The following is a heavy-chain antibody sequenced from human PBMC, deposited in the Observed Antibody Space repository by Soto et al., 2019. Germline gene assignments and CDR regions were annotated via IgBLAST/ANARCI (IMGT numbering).Heavy chain of an antibody. CDR2: IYYTGTH. CDR1: GGSFSGYY. J-gene: IGHJ5*02. D-gene: IGHD3-22*01. CDR3: ARDRDRHSSGLPSFDP. V-gene: IGHV4-59*13. Sequence: LSLTCAVYGGSFSGYYWIWIRQPPGKRLEWIGYIYYTGTHDYNPSLRGRATISVDTSKDQFALKLTSVTAADTAVYYCARDRDRHSSGLPSFDPWGQGILVTVSS.